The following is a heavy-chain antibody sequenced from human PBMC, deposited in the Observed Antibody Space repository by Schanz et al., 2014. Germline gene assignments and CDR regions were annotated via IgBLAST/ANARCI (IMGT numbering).Heavy chain of an antibody. Sequence: VQLVQSGGGLIQPGGSLRLSCTASGFAFSSYSMNWVRQAPGKGLEWVSYISSSGTTIYYADSVKGRFTISRDNAKNSLFLQMNSLRVEDTAVYYCARDTSYGMDVWGQGTTVTVSS. V-gene: IGHV3-48*01. CDR2: ISSSGTTI. CDR1: GFAFSSYS. CDR3: ARDTSYGMDV. J-gene: IGHJ6*02.